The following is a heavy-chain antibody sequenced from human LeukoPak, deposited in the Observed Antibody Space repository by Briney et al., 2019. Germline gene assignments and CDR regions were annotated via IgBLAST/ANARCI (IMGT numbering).Heavy chain of an antibody. CDR2: IYHSGNT. CDR1: GASMSSNY. V-gene: IGHV4-4*09. Sequence: SETLSLTCSVSGASMSSNYWSWIRQPAGKGLEWIGYIYHSGNTNYSPSLESRVTMSVDESKNQFSLRVHFVSAADTAVYYCASTRRAAVAGRFDSWGQGTLVTVSS. J-gene: IGHJ4*02. D-gene: IGHD6-19*01. CDR3: ASTRRAAVAGRFDS.